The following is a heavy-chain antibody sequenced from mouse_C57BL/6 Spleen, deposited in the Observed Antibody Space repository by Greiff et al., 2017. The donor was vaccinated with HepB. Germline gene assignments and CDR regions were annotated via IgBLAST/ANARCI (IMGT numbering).Heavy chain of an antibody. CDR1: GFSLTSYG. Sequence: QVQLQQSGPGLVQPSQSLSITCTVSGFSLTSYGVHWVRQSPGKGLEWLGVIWSGGSTDYNAAFISRLSISKDNSKSQVFFKMNSLQADDTAIYYCARNAYYSKGPDYWGQGTTLTVSS. J-gene: IGHJ2*01. D-gene: IGHD2-5*01. V-gene: IGHV2-2*01. CDR3: ARNAYYSKGPDY. CDR2: IWSGGST.